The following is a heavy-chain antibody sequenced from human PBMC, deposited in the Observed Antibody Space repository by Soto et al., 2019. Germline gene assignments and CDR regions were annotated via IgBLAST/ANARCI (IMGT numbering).Heavy chain of an antibody. V-gene: IGHV4-4*02. CDR2: IYHSGST. D-gene: IGHD3-9*01. CDR3: ARGELRYFDWLPEGAFDI. CDR1: GGSISSSNW. Sequence: QVQLQESGPGLVKPSGTLSLTCAVSGGSISSSNWWSWVRQPPGKGLEWIGEIYHSGSTNYNPSLKRRVTISVDKSKNQFSLKLSSVTAADTAVYYCARGELRYFDWLPEGAFDIWGQGTMVTVSS. J-gene: IGHJ3*02.